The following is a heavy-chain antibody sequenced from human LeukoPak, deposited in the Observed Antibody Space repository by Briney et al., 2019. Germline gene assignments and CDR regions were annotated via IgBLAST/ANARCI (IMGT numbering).Heavy chain of an antibody. CDR3: ARHGSGWSFDY. Sequence: SETLPLTCTVSGGSISGYYWSWIRQPPGKGLEWIGYISYSGSTNYNPSLKSRVSISVDTSKNQFSLNLNSVTAADTAVYSCARHGSGWSFDYWGQGTLVTVSS. D-gene: IGHD6-19*01. J-gene: IGHJ4*02. CDR2: ISYSGST. CDR1: GGSISGYY. V-gene: IGHV4-59*08.